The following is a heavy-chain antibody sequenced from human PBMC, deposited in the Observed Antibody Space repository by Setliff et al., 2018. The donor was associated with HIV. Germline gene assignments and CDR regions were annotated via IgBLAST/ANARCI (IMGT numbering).Heavy chain of an antibody. CDR2: ISGSGGST. Sequence: GSLRLSCATSGFTFSNFWMTWVRQAPGKGLEWVSAISGSGGSTYYADSVKGRSTISRDNSKNTLYLQMNSLRAEDTAVYYCNTDPWGTSMATFGFWGQGTLVTVSS. D-gene: IGHD5-18*01. CDR1: GFTFSNFW. CDR3: NTDPWGTSMATFGF. J-gene: IGHJ4*02. V-gene: IGHV3-23*01.